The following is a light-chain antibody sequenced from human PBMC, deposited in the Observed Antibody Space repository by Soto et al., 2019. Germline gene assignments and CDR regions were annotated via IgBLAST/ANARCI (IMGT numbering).Light chain of an antibody. J-gene: IGLJ3*02. CDR1: SSDVGGYNF. CDR2: EVI. CDR3: TSYTSQKTWV. V-gene: IGLV2-14*01. Sequence: QSALTQPASVSGSRGQSITISCTGTSSDVGGYNFVSWYQQHAGKAPKFLIYEVINRPSGVSNRFSGSKSGNTASLTISGLQAEDEADYYCTSYTSQKTWVFGGGTKLTVL.